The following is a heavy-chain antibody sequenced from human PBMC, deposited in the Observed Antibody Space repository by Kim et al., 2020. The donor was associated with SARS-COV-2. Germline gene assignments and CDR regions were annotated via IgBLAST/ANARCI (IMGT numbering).Heavy chain of an antibody. V-gene: IGHV6-1*01. Sequence: SQTLSLTCAISGDSVSSNSAAWNWIRQSPSRGLEWLGRTYYRSKWYNDYAVSVKSRITINPDTSKNQFSLQLNSVTPEDTAVYYCARRSGYQYYYYYGMDVWGQGTTVTVSS. D-gene: IGHD3-3*01. J-gene: IGHJ6*02. CDR2: TYYRSKWYN. CDR3: ARRSGYQYYYYYGMDV. CDR1: GDSVSSNSAA.